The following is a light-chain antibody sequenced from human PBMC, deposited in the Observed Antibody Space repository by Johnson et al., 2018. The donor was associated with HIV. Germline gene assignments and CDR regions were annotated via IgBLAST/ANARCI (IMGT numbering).Light chain of an antibody. V-gene: IGLV1-51*02. CDR2: DNN. J-gene: IGLJ1*01. CDR3: GTWDSSLSAHYV. Sequence: QPVLTQPPSVSAAPGQKVTISCSGSSSNIGNNYVSWYQQLPGTAPKLLIYDNNKLPSGIPDRFSGSKSGTSATLGITGLQTGDEADYYCGTWDSSLSAHYVFGTGTMVNVL. CDR1: SSNIGNNY.